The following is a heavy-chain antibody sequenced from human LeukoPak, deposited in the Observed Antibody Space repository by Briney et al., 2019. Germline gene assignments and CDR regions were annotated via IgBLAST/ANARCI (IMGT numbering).Heavy chain of an antibody. V-gene: IGHV4-4*07. CDR1: GVSISEYY. CDR2: IYITGST. CDR3: ARAPVGYNYGLRHIHYMDV. Sequence: PSETLSLTCSVSGVSISEYYWTWFRQPAGKGLEWIGRIYITGSTNYNPSLKSRVTMSVDTSKNQLSLKLTSLTAADTAVYYCARAPVGYNYGLRHIHYMDVWGQGTTVTVSS. J-gene: IGHJ6*03. D-gene: IGHD5-24*01.